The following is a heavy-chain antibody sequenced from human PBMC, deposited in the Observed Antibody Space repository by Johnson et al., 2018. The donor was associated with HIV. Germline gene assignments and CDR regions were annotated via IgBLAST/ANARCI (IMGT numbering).Heavy chain of an antibody. CDR2: VNWNGART. CDR3: ARGDYGGNLDAFDI. CDR1: GFIFDDFG. Sequence: MQLVESGGGVVRPGESLRLSCAASGFIFDDFGMNWVRHAPGKGLEWVSDVNWNGARTGYADSVKGRFTISRDNAKNSVYLQMNSLRAGDTAVYYCARGDYGGNLDAFDIWGQGTMVTVSS. V-gene: IGHV3-20*04. D-gene: IGHD4-23*01. J-gene: IGHJ3*02.